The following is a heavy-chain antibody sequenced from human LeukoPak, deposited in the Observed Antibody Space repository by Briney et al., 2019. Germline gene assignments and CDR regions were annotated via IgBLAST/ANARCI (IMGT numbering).Heavy chain of an antibody. Sequence: EASVKVSCKASGYTFTGYYMHWVRQAPGQGLEWMGWVTPNSGGTNYAQRFQGRVTMTRDTSISTAYMELNRLRSDDTAAYYCAREAYGSGSFRTDYYYMDVWGKGTTVTVSS. CDR1: GYTFTGYY. V-gene: IGHV1-2*02. CDR3: AREAYGSGSFRTDYYYMDV. D-gene: IGHD3-10*01. CDR2: VTPNSGGT. J-gene: IGHJ6*03.